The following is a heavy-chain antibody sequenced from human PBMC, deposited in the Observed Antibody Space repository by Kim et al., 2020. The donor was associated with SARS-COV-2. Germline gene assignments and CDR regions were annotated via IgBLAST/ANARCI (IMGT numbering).Heavy chain of an antibody. Sequence: SVKVSCKASGGTFSSYAISWVRQAPGQGLEWMGGIIPIFGTANYAQKFQGRVTITADESTSTAYMELSSLRSEDTAVYYCARDLADIVVVPAAISWFDPWGQGTLVTVSS. CDR1: GGTFSSYA. D-gene: IGHD2-2*01. CDR2: IIPIFGTA. J-gene: IGHJ5*02. V-gene: IGHV1-69*13. CDR3: ARDLADIVVVPAAISWFDP.